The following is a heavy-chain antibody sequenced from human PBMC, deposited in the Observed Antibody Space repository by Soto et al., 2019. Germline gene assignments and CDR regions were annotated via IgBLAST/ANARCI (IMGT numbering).Heavy chain of an antibody. D-gene: IGHD4-17*01. J-gene: IGHJ5*02. CDR2: IYYSGST. CDR3: ASTTVTTSWFDP. Sequence: SETLSLTCTVSGGSISSYYWSWIRQPPGKGLEWIGYIYYSGSTNYNPSLKSRVTISVDTSKNQFSLKLSSVTAADTAVYYCASTTVTTSWFDPWGQGTRVTVAS. CDR1: GGSISSYY. V-gene: IGHV4-59*01.